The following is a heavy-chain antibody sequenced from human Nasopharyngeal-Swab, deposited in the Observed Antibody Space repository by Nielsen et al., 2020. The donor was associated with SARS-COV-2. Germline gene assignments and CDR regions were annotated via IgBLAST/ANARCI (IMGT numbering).Heavy chain of an antibody. J-gene: IGHJ4*02. CDR2: ISSSGDYI. Sequence: GGSLRLSCAASGFTFSSYAMNWVRQAPGKGLEWVSAISSSGDYIYHAASVKGRFTISRDNAKNSLYLQMNSLRAEDTAVYYCTRDTPAMFAYWGQGRLVTVSS. CDR3: TRDTPAMFAY. CDR1: GFTFSSYA. V-gene: IGHV3-21*01.